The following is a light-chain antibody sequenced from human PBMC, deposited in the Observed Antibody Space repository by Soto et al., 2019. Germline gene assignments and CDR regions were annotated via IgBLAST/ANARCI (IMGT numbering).Light chain of an antibody. J-gene: IGKJ4*01. V-gene: IGKV3-15*01. CDR1: LSVSID. CDR2: RAF. Sequence: EIVFTQSPSTLAASPGERATLSCRASLSVSIDLAWYRQKPGQAPRLLIYRAFTRATGIPARFSGSGFGTDFTLTISSLQSEDFAVYYCQQYNTWPLTFGGGTKVDIK. CDR3: QQYNTWPLT.